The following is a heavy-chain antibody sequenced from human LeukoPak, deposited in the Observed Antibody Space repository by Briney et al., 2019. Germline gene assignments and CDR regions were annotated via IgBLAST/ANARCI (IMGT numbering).Heavy chain of an antibody. D-gene: IGHD3-3*02. J-gene: IGHJ3*02. Sequence: SETLSLTCTVSGYSISSGYYWGWIRQPPGKGLEWIGSIYHSGSTYYNPSLKSRVTISVDTSKNRFSLKLSSVTAADTAVYYCARAGRRTFSFDIWGQGTMVTVSS. V-gene: IGHV4-38-2*02. CDR3: ARAGRRTFSFDI. CDR1: GYSISSGYY. CDR2: IYHSGST.